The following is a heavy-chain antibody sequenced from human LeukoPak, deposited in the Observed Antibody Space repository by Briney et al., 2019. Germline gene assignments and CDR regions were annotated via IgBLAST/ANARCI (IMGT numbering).Heavy chain of an antibody. CDR1: GGSISSYY. V-gene: IGHV4-59*08. D-gene: IGHD2-15*01. CDR3: ARSWGYCSSGNCYSYWYFDL. J-gene: IGHJ2*01. Sequence: SETLSLTCTVSGGSISSYYWSWIRQPPGKGLEWIGHIDYSGSTNYNPSLKSRVTISVDTSKNQFSLKLSSVTAADTAVYYCARSWGYCSSGNCYSYWYFDLWGQGALVTVSS. CDR2: IDYSGST.